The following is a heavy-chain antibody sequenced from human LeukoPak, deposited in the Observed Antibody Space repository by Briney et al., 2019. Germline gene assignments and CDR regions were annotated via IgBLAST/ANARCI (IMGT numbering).Heavy chain of an antibody. Sequence: QPGGSLRLSCAASGFTFSSYGMHWVRQAPGKGLEWVAFIRYDGSNKYYADSVKGRFTICRDNSKNTLYLQMHSLSAEDTAVYYCAKEVMGGFDPWGQGTLVTVSS. CDR3: AKEVMGGFDP. J-gene: IGHJ5*02. D-gene: IGHD2-21*01. V-gene: IGHV3-30*02. CDR2: IRYDGSNK. CDR1: GFTFSSYG.